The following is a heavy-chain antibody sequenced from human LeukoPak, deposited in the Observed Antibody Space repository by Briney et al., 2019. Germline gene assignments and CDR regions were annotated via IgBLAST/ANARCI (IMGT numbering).Heavy chain of an antibody. D-gene: IGHD3-10*01. CDR3: ASLRTMVRGVPRLNDY. J-gene: IGHJ4*02. CDR2: INHSGST. Sequence: SETLCLTCAVYGGSFSGYYWSWIRQPPGKGLEWIGEINHSGSTNYNPSLKSRVTISVDTSKNQFSLKLSSVTAADTAVYYCASLRTMVRGVPRLNDYWGQGTLVTVSS. V-gene: IGHV4-34*01. CDR1: GGSFSGYY.